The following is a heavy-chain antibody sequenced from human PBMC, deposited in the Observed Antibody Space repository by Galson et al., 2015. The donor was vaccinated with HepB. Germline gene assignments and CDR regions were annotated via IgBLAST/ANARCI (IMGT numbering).Heavy chain of an antibody. D-gene: IGHD3-16*01. Sequence: SLRLSCAGSGFIFRHHAMAWIRQAPGTGLEWVSGINGRGSTGSYSDAVKGRFSISRDNSKDTVFLQMDNLIAEDTAVYYCVKEGSWFGGDWFDPWGQGALVTGS. V-gene: IGHV3-23*01. CDR3: VKEGSWFGGDWFDP. CDR1: GFIFRHHA. CDR2: INGRGSTG. J-gene: IGHJ5*02.